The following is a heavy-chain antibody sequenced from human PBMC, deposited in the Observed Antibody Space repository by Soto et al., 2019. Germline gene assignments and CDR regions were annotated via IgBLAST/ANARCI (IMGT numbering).Heavy chain of an antibody. CDR2: INPSGGST. D-gene: IGHD3-22*01. V-gene: IGHV1-46*01. Sequence: QVQLVQSGAEVKKPGASVKVSCKASGYTFTSYYMHWVRQAPGQGLEWMGIINPSGGSTSYAQKFQGRVTMTRDTSTSTVYMELSSLRSEDTAVYYCARGKESGSGYYYGGPTFDYWGQETLVTVSS. J-gene: IGHJ4*02. CDR3: ARGKESGSGYYYGGPTFDY. CDR1: GYTFTSYY.